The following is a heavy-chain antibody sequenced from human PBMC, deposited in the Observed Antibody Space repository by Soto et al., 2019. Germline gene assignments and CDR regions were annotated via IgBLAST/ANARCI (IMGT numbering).Heavy chain of an antibody. CDR2: IWYDGSNK. Sequence: GGSLRLSCAASGFTFSSYGMHWVRQAPGKGLEWVAVIWYDGSNKYYADSVKGRFTISRDNSKNTLYLQMNSLRAEDTAVYYCATLGGGIAVAGTKFYYYYGMDVWGKGPRSPSPQ. V-gene: IGHV3-33*01. CDR3: ATLGGGIAVAGTKFYYYYGMDV. D-gene: IGHD6-19*01. CDR1: GFTFSSYG. J-gene: IGHJ6*01.